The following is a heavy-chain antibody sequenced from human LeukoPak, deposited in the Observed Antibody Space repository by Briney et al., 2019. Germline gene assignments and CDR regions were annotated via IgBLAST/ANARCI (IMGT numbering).Heavy chain of an antibody. CDR1: GGSISSYH. Sequence: SETLSLTCTVSGGSISSYHXSWIRQPPXXXXXWIXXIXXXGSTNYNPSLKSRVTMSVDTSKNQFSLKLSSVTAADTAVYYCARHAYCSSPSCYTNLLDYWGQGTLVTVSS. CDR3: ARHAYCSSPSCYTNLLDY. J-gene: IGHJ4*02. V-gene: IGHV4-59*08. D-gene: IGHD2-2*02. CDR2: IXXXGST.